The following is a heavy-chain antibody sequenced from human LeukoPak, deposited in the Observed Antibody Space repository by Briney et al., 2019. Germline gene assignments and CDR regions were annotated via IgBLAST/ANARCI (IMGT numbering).Heavy chain of an antibody. Sequence: PGGSLRLSCVTSGLRFSDYYMMWIRQAPGKGPEWVAHISSGAATTLYADSVKGRFTVSRDNAKNSLYLEMTSLGPEDTAVYYCARDRGSTVTTVGYWGQGTLVTVSS. CDR3: ARDRGSTVTTVGY. V-gene: IGHV3-11*04. D-gene: IGHD4-17*01. CDR2: ISSGAATT. CDR1: GLRFSDYY. J-gene: IGHJ4*02.